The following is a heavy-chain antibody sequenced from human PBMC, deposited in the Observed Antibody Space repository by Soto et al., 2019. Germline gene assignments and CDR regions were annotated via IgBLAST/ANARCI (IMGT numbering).Heavy chain of an antibody. CDR2: IDGSGNII. Sequence: SLRLPCAASVFTFSDHYMTWIRQAPGKGLEWISYIDGSGNIINYADSVKGRFTISRDNAKNSLYLQMNSLRDEDTAVYYCTRDPRLADFLGQGTLVTVSS. CDR3: TRDPRLADF. J-gene: IGHJ4*02. CDR1: VFTFSDHY. V-gene: IGHV3-11*01.